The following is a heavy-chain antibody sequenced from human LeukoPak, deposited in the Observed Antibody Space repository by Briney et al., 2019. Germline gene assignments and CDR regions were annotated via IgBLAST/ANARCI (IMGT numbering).Heavy chain of an antibody. CDR2: IIPILGIA. V-gene: IGHV1-69*04. D-gene: IGHD3-22*01. Sequence: SVKVSCKASGGTFSSYAISWVRQAPGQGLEWMGRIIPILGIANYARKFQGRVTITADKSTSTAYMELSSLRSEDTAVYYCARAKWSSGWYYWGQGTLVTVSS. CDR1: GGTFSSYA. CDR3: ARAKWSSGWYY. J-gene: IGHJ4*02.